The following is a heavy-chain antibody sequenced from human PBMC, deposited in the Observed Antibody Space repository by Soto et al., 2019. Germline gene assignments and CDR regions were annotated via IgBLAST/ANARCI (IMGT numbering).Heavy chain of an antibody. J-gene: IGHJ3*02. V-gene: IGHV4-59*01. CDR2: IYYSGST. CDR3: ARARSGYPYAFDI. D-gene: IGHD3-22*01. CDR1: GGSISSYY. Sequence: PSETLSLTCTFSGGSISSYYWSWIRQPPGKGLEWIGYIYYSGSTNYNPSLKSRVTISVDTSKNQFSLKLSSVTAADTAVYYCARARSGYPYAFDIWGQGTMVTVSS.